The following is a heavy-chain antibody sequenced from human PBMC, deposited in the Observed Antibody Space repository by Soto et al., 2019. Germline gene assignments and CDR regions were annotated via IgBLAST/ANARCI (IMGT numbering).Heavy chain of an antibody. CDR3: AKAKNDYNWDNRPPFDY. V-gene: IGHV3-23*01. CDR1: GFTLRNYA. Sequence: GGSLRLSCEASGFTLRNYAMTWIRQAPGKGLEWVSLISANDVGTYYAESVKTRFTISTDQSRNTVYLQMDSLRADDTAIYYCAKAKNDYNWDNRPPFDYWGQGTLVTVSS. J-gene: IGHJ4*02. CDR2: ISANDVGT. D-gene: IGHD1-20*01.